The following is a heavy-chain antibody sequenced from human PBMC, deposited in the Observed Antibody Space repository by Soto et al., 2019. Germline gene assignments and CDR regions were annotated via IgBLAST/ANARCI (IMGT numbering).Heavy chain of an antibody. J-gene: IGHJ4*02. CDR1: GGSISSGGYS. CDR2: SYHSGST. D-gene: IGHD5-12*01. V-gene: IGHV4-30-2*01. Sequence: QLQLQESGSGLVKPSQTLSLTCAVSGGSISSGGYSWSWIRQPPGKGLEWIGYSYHSGSTYYNPYLKSRVTISVDRSKNQFSLKLSSLTAADTAVYYCAAGGGLPRYYWGQGTLVTVSS. CDR3: AAGGGLPRYY.